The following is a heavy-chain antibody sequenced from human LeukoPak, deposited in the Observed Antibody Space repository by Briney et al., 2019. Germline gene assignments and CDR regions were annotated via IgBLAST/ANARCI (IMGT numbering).Heavy chain of an antibody. CDR1: GFTFSDYY. CDR2: ISSSGSTI. Sequence: NPGGSLRVSCAASGFTFSDYYMSWIRQAPGKGLEWVSYISSSGSTIYYADSVKGRSTISRDNAKNSLDLQMNSLRAEDTAVYYCATLTVATSFDCWGQGTLVTVSS. V-gene: IGHV3-11*04. D-gene: IGHD5-12*01. CDR3: ATLTVATSFDC. J-gene: IGHJ4*02.